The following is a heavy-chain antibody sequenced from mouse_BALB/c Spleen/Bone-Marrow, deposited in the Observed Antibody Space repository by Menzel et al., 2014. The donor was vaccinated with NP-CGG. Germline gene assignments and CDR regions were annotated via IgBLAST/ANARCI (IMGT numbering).Heavy chain of an antibody. V-gene: IGHV1-84*02. D-gene: IGHD1-2*01. CDR2: IYPESGTT. CDR1: GYTFNDYY. CDR3: ARDYGYVDAMNY. Sequence: VVESGPELVKPGASVKISCKASGYTFNDYYINWVKQKPGQGLEWIGWIYPESGTTKYNENFKGKATLTVDTSSNTAYIQLSSLTSEDTAVYFCARDYGYVDAMNYWGQGTSVTVSS. J-gene: IGHJ4*01.